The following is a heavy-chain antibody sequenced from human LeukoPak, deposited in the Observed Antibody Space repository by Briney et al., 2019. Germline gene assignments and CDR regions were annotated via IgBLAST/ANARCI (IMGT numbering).Heavy chain of an antibody. Sequence: SETLSLTCTVSGGSISSGSYYWSWIRQPAGKGLEWIGRIYTSGSTNYNPSLKSRVTISVDTSKNQFSLKLSSVTAADTAVYYCATSPYYDSSGYPLVWGQGTLVTVSS. CDR3: ATSPYYDSSGYPLV. CDR1: GGSISSGSYY. D-gene: IGHD3-22*01. V-gene: IGHV4-61*02. CDR2: IYTSGST. J-gene: IGHJ4*02.